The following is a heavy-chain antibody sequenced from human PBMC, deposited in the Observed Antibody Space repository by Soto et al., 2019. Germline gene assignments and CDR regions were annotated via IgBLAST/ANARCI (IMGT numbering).Heavy chain of an antibody. Sequence: SETLSLTCTVSGGSISSSSYYWGWIRQPPGKGLEWIGSIYYSGSTYYNPSLKSRVTISVDTSKDQFSLKLSSVTAADTAVYYCARLGIVGATSYYYYGMDVWGQGTTVTVSS. CDR3: ARLGIVGATSYYYYGMDV. D-gene: IGHD1-26*01. V-gene: IGHV4-39*01. CDR2: IYYSGST. J-gene: IGHJ6*02. CDR1: GGSISSSSYY.